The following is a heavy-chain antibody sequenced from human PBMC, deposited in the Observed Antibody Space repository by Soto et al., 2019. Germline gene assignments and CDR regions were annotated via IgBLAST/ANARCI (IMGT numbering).Heavy chain of an antibody. V-gene: IGHV4-38-2*01. CDR1: GYSISSGYY. CDR3: ARVGYYYDSSGYYYGNWFDP. J-gene: IGHJ5*02. D-gene: IGHD3-22*01. CDR2: IYHSGGT. Sequence: PSETLSLTCAVSGYSISSGYYWGWIRQPPGKGLEWIGSIYHSGGTYYNPSLKSRVTISVDTSKNQFSLKLSSVTAADTAVYYCARVGYYYDSSGYYYGNWFDPWGQGTLVTVSS.